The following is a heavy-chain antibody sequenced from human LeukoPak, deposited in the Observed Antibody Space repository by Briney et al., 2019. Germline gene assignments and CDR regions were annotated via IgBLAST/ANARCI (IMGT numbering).Heavy chain of an antibody. D-gene: IGHD3-16*01. CDR2: ISAHNGNT. V-gene: IGHV1-18*01. CDR1: GYSFTNYG. J-gene: IGHJ4*02. Sequence: GTSVKVSCKASGYSFTNYGISWVRQAPGQGLGWMGWISAHNGNTNYAQKLQGRVTMTTDTSTSTAYMELRTLRSDDTAVYYCARDHSYASRGGSFDYWGQGTLVTVSS. CDR3: ARDHSYASRGGSFDY.